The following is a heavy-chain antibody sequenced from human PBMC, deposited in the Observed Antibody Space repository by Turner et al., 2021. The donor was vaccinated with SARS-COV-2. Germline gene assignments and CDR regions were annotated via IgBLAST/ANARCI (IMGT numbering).Heavy chain of an antibody. V-gene: IGHV1-2*02. Sequence: GAEVKKPGASVRVSCTASGYTFTGYSMHWVRQAPGQGLEWMAWINPNSGGTNYAQKFQGRVTMTRDTSISTAYMELSRLISDDTAVYYCARDAGYCTSTSCYTSDYFDDWGQGTLVTVSS. CDR3: ARDAGYCTSTSCYTSDYFDD. J-gene: IGHJ4*02. D-gene: IGHD2-2*02. CDR1: GYTFTGYS. CDR2: INPNSGGT.